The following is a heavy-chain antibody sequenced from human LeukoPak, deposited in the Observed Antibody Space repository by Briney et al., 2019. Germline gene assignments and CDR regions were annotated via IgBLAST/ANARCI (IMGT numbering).Heavy chain of an antibody. Sequence: GGALRLSCAASGFTVTSYAMSWVRQTPEKGLEWVSSISSGGDITHHADSVMGRLTICRDIYKSTLYLQMNSLRVEDTAVYYCAKSDCGGDCYLLDYWGQGTLVTVSS. CDR3: AKSDCGGDCYLLDY. CDR1: GFTVTSYA. CDR2: ISSGGDIT. J-gene: IGHJ4*02. D-gene: IGHD2-21*02. V-gene: IGHV3-23*01.